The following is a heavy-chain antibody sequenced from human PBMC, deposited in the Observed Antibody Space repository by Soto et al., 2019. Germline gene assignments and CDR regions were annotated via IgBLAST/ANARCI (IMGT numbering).Heavy chain of an antibody. CDR2: ISSSGSTI. V-gene: IGHV3-48*03. Sequence: GSLRLSCAASGFTFSSYEMNWARQAPGKGLEWVSYISSSGSTIYYADSVKGRFTISRDNAKNSLYLQMNSLRAEDTAVYYCARGGPYDSSGYYPWSYWGQGTLVTVSS. CDR1: GFTFSSYE. J-gene: IGHJ4*02. CDR3: ARGGPYDSSGYYPWSY. D-gene: IGHD3-22*01.